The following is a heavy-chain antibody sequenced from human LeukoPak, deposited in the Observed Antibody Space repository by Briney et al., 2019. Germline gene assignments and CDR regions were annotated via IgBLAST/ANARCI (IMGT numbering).Heavy chain of an antibody. CDR3: ARAPWGEADTAMVNFDY. CDR2: ISYDGSNK. CDR1: GFTFSSYA. D-gene: IGHD5-18*01. V-gene: IGHV3-30*04. J-gene: IGHJ4*02. Sequence: GGSLRLSCAASGFTFSSYAMHWVRQAPGKGLEWVAVISYDGSNKYYADSVKGRFTISRDNSKNTLYLQMNSLRAEDTAVYYCARAPWGEADTAMVNFDYWGQGTLVTVSS.